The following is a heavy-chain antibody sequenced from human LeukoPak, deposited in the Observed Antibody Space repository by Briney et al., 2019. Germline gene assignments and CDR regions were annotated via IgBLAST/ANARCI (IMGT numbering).Heavy chain of an antibody. CDR1: GYTFTRYN. CDR3: VRGGGTSCFDY. V-gene: IGHV1-2*02. Sequence: GASVKVSCKVSGYTFTRYNFHWVRQAPGQELEWMGWINPNSGATNYAQKFQGRVTLTSDTSTSTAYMEVNGLRSDDTAVYSCVRGGGTSCFDYWGQGTPVTVSS. J-gene: IGHJ4*02. D-gene: IGHD2-2*01. CDR2: INPNSGAT.